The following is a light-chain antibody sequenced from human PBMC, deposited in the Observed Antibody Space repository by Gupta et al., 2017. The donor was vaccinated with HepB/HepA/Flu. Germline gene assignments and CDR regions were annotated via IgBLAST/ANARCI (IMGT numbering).Light chain of an antibody. Sequence: DLQMTQSPSSLSASVGDRVTITCQASQDISNYLNWYQQKPGKAPKLLIYDASNFETGVPSRFSGSGSGTDFTFTISSLQPEDIATYYCQQYDNLPFTFGPGTKVDIK. J-gene: IGKJ3*01. CDR2: DAS. CDR3: QQYDNLPFT. V-gene: IGKV1-33*01. CDR1: QDISNY.